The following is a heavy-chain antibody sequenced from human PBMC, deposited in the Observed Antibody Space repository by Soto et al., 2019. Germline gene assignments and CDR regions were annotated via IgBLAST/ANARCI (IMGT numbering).Heavy chain of an antibody. V-gene: IGHV3-73*01. D-gene: IGHD1-26*01. CDR3: TRLLVGSTRDYNWFDP. CDR1: GFAFSGAP. Sequence: GGSLRLSCEASGFAFSGAPMHWVRQASGRGLEWVGRIRSKLNNYATAYAASVKGRFIISRDDSKNTAYLYMKSLKTEDTAVYYCTRLLVGSTRDYNWFDPWGQGT. J-gene: IGHJ5*02. CDR2: IRSKLNNYAT.